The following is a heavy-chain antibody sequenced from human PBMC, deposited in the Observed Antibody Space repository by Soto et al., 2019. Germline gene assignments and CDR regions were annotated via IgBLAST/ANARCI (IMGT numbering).Heavy chain of an antibody. Sequence: QLQLQESGPGLVKPSETLSLTCTVSGDSISSSTYFWGWIRQPPGKGLEWIGSVDYSGTTYYNTSRRTRATISVDTSKNQFSLKLSSVTAADTAVYYCARHGANRGRYSEYFQHWGQGTLVTVSS. V-gene: IGHV4-39*01. CDR1: GDSISSSTYF. CDR2: VDYSGTT. CDR3: ARHGANRGRYSEYFQH. D-gene: IGHD1-26*01. J-gene: IGHJ1*01.